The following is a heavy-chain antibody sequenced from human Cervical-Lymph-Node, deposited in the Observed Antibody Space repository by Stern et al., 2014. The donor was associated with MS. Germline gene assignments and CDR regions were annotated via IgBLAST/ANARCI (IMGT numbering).Heavy chain of an antibody. CDR3: AAKRDYYDSSGTDAFDI. V-gene: IGHV1-58*01. CDR2: IVVGSGNT. Sequence: QLGQSGPEVKKPGTSVKVSCKASGFTFTSSAVQWVRQARGQRLAWIGWIVVGSGNTNDAQKFQERVTITRDMSTSTAYMELSSLRSEDTAVYYCAAKRDYYDSSGTDAFDIWGQGTMVTVSS. D-gene: IGHD3-22*01. CDR1: GFTFTSSA. J-gene: IGHJ3*02.